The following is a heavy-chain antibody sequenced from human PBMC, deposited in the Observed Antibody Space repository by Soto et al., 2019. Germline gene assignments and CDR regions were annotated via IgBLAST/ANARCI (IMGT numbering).Heavy chain of an antibody. J-gene: IGHJ6*03. Sequence: SETLSLTCTVSGGSISSGGYYWSWIRQHPGKGLEWIGYIYYSGSTYYNPSLKSRVTISVDTSKNQFSLKLSSVTAADTAVYYCASGSSYYYYYMDVWGKGTTVTVSS. D-gene: IGHD6-6*01. CDR3: ASGSSYYYYYMDV. CDR1: GGSISSGGYY. V-gene: IGHV4-31*03. CDR2: IYYSGST.